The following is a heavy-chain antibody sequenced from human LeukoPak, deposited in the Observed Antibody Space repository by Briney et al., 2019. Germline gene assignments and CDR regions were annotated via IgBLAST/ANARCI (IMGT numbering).Heavy chain of an antibody. V-gene: IGHV3-30-3*01. D-gene: IGHD3-3*01. CDR2: ISHDGDNT. CDR1: GFAFGSYA. Sequence: GGSLRLSCEASGFAFGSYAMHWVRQAPGRGLEWVEVISHDGDNTNSGESVRGRFTLSRDNLKNTLYLQMNSLRGEDTALYYCARNAIFGVAPSIGDVSVSAFDIWGQGTMVTVSS. J-gene: IGHJ3*02. CDR3: ARNAIFGVAPSIGDVSVSAFDI.